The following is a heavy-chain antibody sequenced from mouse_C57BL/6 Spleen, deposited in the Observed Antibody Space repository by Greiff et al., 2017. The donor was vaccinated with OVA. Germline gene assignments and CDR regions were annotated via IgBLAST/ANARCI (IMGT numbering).Heavy chain of an antibody. CDR2: IYPRDGST. V-gene: IGHV1-80*01. CDR1: GYAFSSYW. Sequence: QVQLPQPGAELVKPGASVKFSCKASGYAFSSYWMNWVKQRPGKGLEWIGPIYPRDGSTNYNEKFKGKATLTVDKSSSTAYMQLSSLTSEDSAVYCCARGGDTMDYWGQGTPVTVSS. CDR3: ARGGDTMDY. J-gene: IGHJ4*01.